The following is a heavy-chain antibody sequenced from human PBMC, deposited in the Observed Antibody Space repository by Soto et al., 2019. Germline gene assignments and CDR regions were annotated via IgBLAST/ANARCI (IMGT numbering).Heavy chain of an antibody. Sequence: KESGPTLVKPTQTLTLTCTFSGFSLSTSGVGVGWIRQPPGKALEWLALIYWNDDKRYSPSLKSRLTITKDTSKNQVVLTMTNMDPADTATYYCVHSGSSWFLGWFDPWGQGTLVTVSS. V-gene: IGHV2-5*01. CDR1: GFSLSTSGVG. D-gene: IGHD6-13*01. CDR2: IYWNDDK. J-gene: IGHJ5*02. CDR3: VHSGSSWFLGWFDP.